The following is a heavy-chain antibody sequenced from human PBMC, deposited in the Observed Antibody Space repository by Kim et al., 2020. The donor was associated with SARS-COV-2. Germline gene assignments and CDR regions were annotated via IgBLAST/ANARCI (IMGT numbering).Heavy chain of an antibody. D-gene: IGHD6-19*01. Sequence: NPSLKSRVTISVDPSKNLFSLKLSSVTAADTAMYYCARERIPGSSGWYLLWGQGTLVTVSS. J-gene: IGHJ4*02. V-gene: IGHV4-39*07. CDR3: ARERIPGSSGWYLL.